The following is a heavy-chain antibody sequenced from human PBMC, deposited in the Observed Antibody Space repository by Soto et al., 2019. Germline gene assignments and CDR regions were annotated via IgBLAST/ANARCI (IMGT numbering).Heavy chain of an antibody. CDR1: GFTFSNAW. CDR2: IKSKTDGGTT. J-gene: IGHJ4*02. D-gene: IGHD2-21*02. CDR3: TTAGIAYCGGDCYSEYYFDY. Sequence: GGSLRLSCAASGFTFSNAWMSWVRQAPGKGLEWVGRIKSKTDGGTTDYAAPVKGRFTISRDDSKNTLYLQMNSLKTEDTAVYYCTTAGIAYCGGDCYSEYYFDYWGQGTMVTVSS. V-gene: IGHV3-15*01.